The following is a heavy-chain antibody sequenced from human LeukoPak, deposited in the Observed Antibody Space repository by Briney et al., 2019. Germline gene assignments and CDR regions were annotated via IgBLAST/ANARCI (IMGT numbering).Heavy chain of an antibody. V-gene: IGHV3-30-3*01. CDR1: GFTFSSYA. Sequence: HPGGSLRLSCAASGFTFSSYAMHWVRQAPGKGLEWVAVISYDGSNKYYADSVKGRFTISRDNSKNTLYLQMNSLRTEDTAVYYCAKDGDYGAFWGQGTLVTVSS. CDR3: AKDGDYGAF. J-gene: IGHJ4*02. CDR2: ISYDGSNK.